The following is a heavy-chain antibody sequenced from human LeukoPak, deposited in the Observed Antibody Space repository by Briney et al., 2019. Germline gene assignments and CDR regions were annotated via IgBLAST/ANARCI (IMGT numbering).Heavy chain of an antibody. CDR3: ARDSETGVYYYGMDV. Sequence: SETLSLTCTVSGGSISSGSHYWTWIRQPAGKGLEYIGRVYSSGSTDSNPSLRSRLTMSVDTSKNQLSLKLSSVTAADTAVYYCARDSETGVYYYGMDVWGQGTTVTVSS. D-gene: IGHD1-26*01. CDR2: VYSSGST. J-gene: IGHJ6*02. CDR1: GGSISSGSHY. V-gene: IGHV4-61*02.